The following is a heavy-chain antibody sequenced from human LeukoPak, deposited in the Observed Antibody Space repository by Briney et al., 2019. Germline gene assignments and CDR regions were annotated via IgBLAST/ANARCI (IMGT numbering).Heavy chain of an antibody. V-gene: IGHV3-30*18. J-gene: IGHJ4*02. CDR1: GFTFSSYA. CDR3: AKPVGKYSSSWYSLGY. D-gene: IGHD6-13*01. Sequence: GGSLRLSCAASGFTFSSYAISWVRQAPGKGLEWVAVISYDGSNKYYADSVKGRFTISRDNSKNTLYLQMNSLRAEDTAVYYCAKPVGKYSSSWYSLGYWGQGTLVTVSS. CDR2: ISYDGSNK.